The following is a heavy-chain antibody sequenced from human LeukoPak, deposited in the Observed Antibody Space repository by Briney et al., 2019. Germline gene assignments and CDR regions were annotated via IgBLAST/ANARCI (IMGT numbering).Heavy chain of an antibody. Sequence: GRSLRLSCAASGFTFSSYGMHWVRQAPGKGLEWVAVIWYDGSNKYYADSVKGRFTISRDNSKNTLYLQMNSLRAEDTAVYYCARGDYCDYVPFDYWGQGTLVTVSS. V-gene: IGHV3-33*01. D-gene: IGHD4-17*01. CDR1: GFTFSSYG. CDR3: ARGDYCDYVPFDY. CDR2: IWYDGSNK. J-gene: IGHJ4*02.